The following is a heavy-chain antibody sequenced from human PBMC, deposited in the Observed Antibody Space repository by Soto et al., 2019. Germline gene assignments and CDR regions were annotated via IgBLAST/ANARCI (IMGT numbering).Heavy chain of an antibody. CDR2: IYYSGST. Sequence: SGTPSLPCTVSGGSLSSGDFYWGLIRPPPRKGLEWIGYIYYSGSTYYNPSLKSRVTISVDTSKNQFSLKLSSVTAADTAVYYCARHSHSSSWTLNWFDPWGQGTLVTVSS. V-gene: IGHV4-39*01. CDR1: GGSLSSGDFY. CDR3: ARHSHSSSWTLNWFDP. D-gene: IGHD6-13*01. J-gene: IGHJ5*02.